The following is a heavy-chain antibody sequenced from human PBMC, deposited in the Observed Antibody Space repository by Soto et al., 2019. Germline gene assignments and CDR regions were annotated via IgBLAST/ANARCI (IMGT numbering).Heavy chain of an antibody. V-gene: IGHV1-69*01. CDR3: ARVGPPSPSVIWFFDL. J-gene: IGHJ2*01. Sequence: QGQLVQSGAEVKKPGSSVKVSCKASGSSFRTYAINWVRQAPGQGLEWMGGIIPMLAAPTYAQKFQGRLTITADESTTTVYMELSSLTSEDTAVYYCARVGPPSPSVIWFFDLWGRGTLVTVSS. CDR2: IIPMLAAP. D-gene: IGHD2-21*01. CDR1: GSSFRTYA.